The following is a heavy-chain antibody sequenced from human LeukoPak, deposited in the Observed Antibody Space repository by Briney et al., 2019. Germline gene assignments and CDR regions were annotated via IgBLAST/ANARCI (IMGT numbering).Heavy chain of an antibody. CDR2: ISGSGGST. Sequence: GGSLRLSCAASGFTFSSYAMSWVRQAPGKGLEWVSAISGSGGSTYYADSVKGRFTISRDNSKNTLYLQMNSLRAEDTAVYYCAKDASSPGWDIVVALFGSWGQGTLVTVSS. D-gene: IGHD2-2*01. CDR3: AKDASSPGWDIVVALFGS. V-gene: IGHV3-23*01. CDR1: GFTFSSYA. J-gene: IGHJ4*02.